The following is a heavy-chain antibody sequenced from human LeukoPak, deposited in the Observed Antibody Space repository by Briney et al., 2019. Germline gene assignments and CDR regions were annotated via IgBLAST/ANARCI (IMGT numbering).Heavy chain of an antibody. J-gene: IGHJ4*02. CDR2: ICSSGSTI. Sequence: GGSLRLSCAASGFTFSDYYLSWIRQAPGKGLEWVSYICSSGSTIYYADPVKGRFTISRDNAKNSLYLQMNSLRAEDTAVYYCAREDVVVPAAIDYWGQGTLVTVSS. V-gene: IGHV3-11*04. CDR1: GFTFSDYY. CDR3: AREDVVVPAAIDY. D-gene: IGHD2-2*02.